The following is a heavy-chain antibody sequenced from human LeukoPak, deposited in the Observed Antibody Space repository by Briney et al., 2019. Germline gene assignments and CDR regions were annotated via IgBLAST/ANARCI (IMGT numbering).Heavy chain of an antibody. CDR2: ISYDGSNK. CDR1: GFTFSDYY. D-gene: IGHD6-19*01. Sequence: PGGSLRLSCAASGFTFSDYYMSWIRQAPGKGLEWVAVISYDGSNKYYADSVKGRFTISRDNSKNTLYLQMNSLRAEDTAVYYCAKDLNEYSSGWARSLDAFDIWGQGTMVTVSS. CDR3: AKDLNEYSSGWARSLDAFDI. V-gene: IGHV3-30*18. J-gene: IGHJ3*02.